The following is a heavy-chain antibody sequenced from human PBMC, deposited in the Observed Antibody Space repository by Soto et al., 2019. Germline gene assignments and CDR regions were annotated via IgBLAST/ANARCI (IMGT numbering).Heavy chain of an antibody. CDR1: GYSFTSYW. Sequence: GESLKISWKGSGYSFTSYWISWVRQMPGKGLEWMGRVDPSDSYTNYSPSFQGHVTISADKSISTAYLQWSSLKASDTAMYYCARHSHGHDFWSGPHNRLAPWGKGTLVTVSS. J-gene: IGHJ5*02. CDR2: VDPSDSYT. D-gene: IGHD3-3*01. V-gene: IGHV5-10-1*01. CDR3: ARHSHGHDFWSGPHNRLAP.